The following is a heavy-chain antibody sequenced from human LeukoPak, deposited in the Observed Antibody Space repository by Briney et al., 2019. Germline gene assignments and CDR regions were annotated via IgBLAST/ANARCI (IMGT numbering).Heavy chain of an antibody. V-gene: IGHV3-23*01. CDR2: ISSSGDST. D-gene: IGHD6-19*01. Sequence: GGSLRLSCAASGFTFSHYALSWVRQAPGKGLEWVSSISSSGDSTYYADSVKGRFTISGDNSENTLYLQMNSLRAADTAVYYCAKVRAGHYFDHWGQGTLVTVSS. CDR1: GFTFSHYA. J-gene: IGHJ4*02. CDR3: AKVRAGHYFDH.